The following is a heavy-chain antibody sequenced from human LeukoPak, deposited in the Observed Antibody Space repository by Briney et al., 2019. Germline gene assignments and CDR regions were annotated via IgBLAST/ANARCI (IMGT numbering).Heavy chain of an antibody. CDR3: SGGRSSRYSDY. Sequence: SETLSLTCIVSGAAMTSHHWNWIRRTPGKRLEWIGYIYHRGNTNFITSYSSSLRSRVSMSVDMSKNHFSLSLSSVTAADTATYYCSGGRSSRYSDYWGQGALVTIFS. J-gene: IGHJ4*02. CDR1: GAAMTSHH. V-gene: IGHV4-59*11. CDR2: IYHRGNT. D-gene: IGHD3-9*01.